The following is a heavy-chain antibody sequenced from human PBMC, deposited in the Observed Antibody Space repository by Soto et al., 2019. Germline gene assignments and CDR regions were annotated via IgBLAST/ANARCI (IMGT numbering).Heavy chain of an antibody. CDR2: IYYSGST. CDR3: ASSQLRYFDWLSAFDY. D-gene: IGHD3-9*01. V-gene: IGHV4-59*01. CDR1: GGSISSYY. Sequence: SETLSLTCTVSGGSISSYYWSWIRQPPGKGLEWIGYIYYSGSTNYNPSLKSRATISVDTSKNQFSLKLSSVTAADTAVYYCASSQLRYFDWLSAFDYWGQGTLVTVSS. J-gene: IGHJ4*02.